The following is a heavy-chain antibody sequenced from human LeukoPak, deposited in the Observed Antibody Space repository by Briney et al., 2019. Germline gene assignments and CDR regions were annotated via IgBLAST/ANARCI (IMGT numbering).Heavy chain of an antibody. D-gene: IGHD5-18*01. Sequence: PGGSLRLSCAASGFTFSPYWVSWVRQAPGKGLEWVANIKQDGSEKYYVDSVKGRFTISRDNAKKSLYLQMNSLRAEDTAVYYCARDGRGYTYGNDYWGQGTLVTVSS. CDR2: IKQDGSEK. CDR1: GFTFSPYW. V-gene: IGHV3-7*03. J-gene: IGHJ4*02. CDR3: ARDGRGYTYGNDY.